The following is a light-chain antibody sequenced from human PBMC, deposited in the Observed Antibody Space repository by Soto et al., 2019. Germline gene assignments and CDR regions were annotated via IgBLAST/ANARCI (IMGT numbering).Light chain of an antibody. CDR2: GAS. J-gene: IGKJ4*01. CDR3: HQYDSSPLT. V-gene: IGKV3-20*01. CDR1: QSVSSSY. Sequence: EIVLTQSPGTLSLSPGERATLSCRASQSVSSSYLAWYQQKPGQAPRLLIYGASSRATGIPDRFSGSGSGTDFTLPISRLEPEDFAVYYCHQYDSSPLTFGGGTKVSIK.